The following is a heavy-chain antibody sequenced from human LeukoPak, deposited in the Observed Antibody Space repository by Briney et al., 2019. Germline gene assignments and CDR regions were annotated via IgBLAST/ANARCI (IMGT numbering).Heavy chain of an antibody. D-gene: IGHD2-21*01. Sequence: GGSLRLSCAASGFTFSSYAMSWVRQAPGKGLEWVSGISGSGSYTNYADSVKGRFTISRDNSKNTLYLQMNSLRAEDTAVYYSAKDRHASDSVGFDYWGQGTLVTVSS. V-gene: IGHV3-23*01. J-gene: IGHJ4*02. CDR2: ISGSGSYT. CDR1: GFTFSSYA. CDR3: AKDRHASDSVGFDY.